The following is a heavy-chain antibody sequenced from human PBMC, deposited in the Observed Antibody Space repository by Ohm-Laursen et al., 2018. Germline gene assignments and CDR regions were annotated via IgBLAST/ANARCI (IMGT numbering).Heavy chain of an antibody. CDR2: INAQNSHI. CDR3: ARVLRFMEWF. J-gene: IGHJ4*02. Sequence: SLRLSCAASPLSFSGDSMNWVRQAPGKGLEWVSYINAQNSHIYYADSVRGRFTISRDNAKNSLYLQMNSLRAEDTAVYYCARVLRFMEWFWGQGTLVTVSS. V-gene: IGHV3-21*01. CDR1: PLSFSGDS. D-gene: IGHD3-3*01.